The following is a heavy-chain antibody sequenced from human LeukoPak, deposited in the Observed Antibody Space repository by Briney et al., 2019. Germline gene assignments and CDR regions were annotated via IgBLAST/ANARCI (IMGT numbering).Heavy chain of an antibody. D-gene: IGHD2-2*02. CDR1: GFTVSSNY. CDR3: ASPYCSSTSCYNLS. V-gene: IGHV3-53*01. Sequence: GGSLRLSCAASGFTVSSNYMSWVRQAPGKGLEWVSVIYSGGSTYYADSVKGRFTISRDNSKNTLYLQMNSLRAEDTAVYYCASPYCSSTSCYNLSWGQGTLVTVSS. J-gene: IGHJ4*02. CDR2: IYSGGST.